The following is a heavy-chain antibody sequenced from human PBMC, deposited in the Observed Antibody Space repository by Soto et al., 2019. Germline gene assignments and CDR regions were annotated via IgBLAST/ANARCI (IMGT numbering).Heavy chain of an antibody. CDR2: IDPSDSYT. V-gene: IGHV5-10-1*01. D-gene: IGHD2-2*01. Sequence: EVQLVQSGAEVKKPGESLRISCKGSGYSFTSYWISWVRQMPGKGLEWMGRIDPSDSYTNYSPSFQGHVTISADKSISTAYLQWSSLKASDTAMYYCAAPRQLSMGYYYGMDVGGQGTTVTVSS. CDR1: GYSFTSYW. CDR3: AAPRQLSMGYYYGMDV. J-gene: IGHJ6*02.